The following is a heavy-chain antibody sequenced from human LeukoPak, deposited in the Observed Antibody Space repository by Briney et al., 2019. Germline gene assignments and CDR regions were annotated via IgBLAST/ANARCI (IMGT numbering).Heavy chain of an antibody. V-gene: IGHV3-48*01. D-gene: IGHD3-3*01. Sequence: GGSLRLSCAASGFTFSSYSMNWVRQAPGKGLEWVSYISSSSSTIYYADSVKGRFTISRDNAKNSLYLQMNSLRAEDTAVYYCARDTTWYKSGYPYYYYYYYMDVWSKGTTVTVSS. CDR3: ARDTTWYKSGYPYYYYYYYMDV. CDR2: ISSSSSTI. CDR1: GFTFSSYS. J-gene: IGHJ6*03.